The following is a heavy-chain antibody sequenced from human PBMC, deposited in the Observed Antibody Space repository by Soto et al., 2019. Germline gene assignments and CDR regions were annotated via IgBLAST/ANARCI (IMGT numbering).Heavy chain of an antibody. Sequence: GASVKVSCKASGYTFTSYGISWVRQAPGQGLEWMGWISAYNGNTNYAQKLQGRVTMTTDTSTSTAYMELRSLRSDDTAVYYCARSDYFYYYYYYYMDVWGKGTTVTVSS. D-gene: IGHD4-17*01. J-gene: IGHJ6*03. CDR3: ARSDYFYYYYYYYMDV. CDR1: GYTFTSYG. V-gene: IGHV1-18*01. CDR2: ISAYNGNT.